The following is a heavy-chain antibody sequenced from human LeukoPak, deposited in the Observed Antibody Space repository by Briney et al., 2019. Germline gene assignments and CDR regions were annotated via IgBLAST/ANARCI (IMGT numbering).Heavy chain of an antibody. D-gene: IGHD3-9*01. CDR1: GFTFSSYW. V-gene: IGHV3-7*01. J-gene: IGHJ4*02. CDR3: ARPSRYYDILTGSGGAYYFDY. Sequence: GGSLRLSCAASGFTFSSYWMSWVRQAPGKGLEWVANIKQDGSEKYYVDSVKGRFTISRDNAKNSLYLQINSLRAEDTAVYYCARPSRYYDILTGSGGAYYFDYWGQGTLVTVSS. CDR2: IKQDGSEK.